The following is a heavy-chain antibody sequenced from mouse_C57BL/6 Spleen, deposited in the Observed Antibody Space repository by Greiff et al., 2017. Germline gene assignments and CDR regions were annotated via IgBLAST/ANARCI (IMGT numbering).Heavy chain of an antibody. D-gene: IGHD3-2*02. Sequence: VKLMESGAELVKPGASVKISCKASGYAFSSYWMNWVKQRPGKGLEWIGQIYPGDGDTNYNGKFKGKATLTADKSSSTAYMQLSSLTSEDSAVYFCARGSSGFLFDYWGQGTTLTVSS. CDR2: IYPGDGDT. CDR3: ARGSSGFLFDY. CDR1: GYAFSSYW. V-gene: IGHV1-80*01. J-gene: IGHJ2*01.